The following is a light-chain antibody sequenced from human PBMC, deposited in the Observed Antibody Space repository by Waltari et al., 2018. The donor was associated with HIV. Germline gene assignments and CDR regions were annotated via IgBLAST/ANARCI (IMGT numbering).Light chain of an antibody. CDR2: EVT. CDR1: SRDVGASYY. J-gene: IGLJ2*01. CDR3: SSYDNNNNYVI. Sequence: QSALTQPRSVSGSPGQSVTISCTGTSRDVGASYYVSWYQQHPGKAPKLKIYEVTKRPSGIPGRFSASRAGNTASLTVSGLQAEDEADYYCSSYDNNNNYVIFGGGTKLTVL. V-gene: IGLV2-11*01.